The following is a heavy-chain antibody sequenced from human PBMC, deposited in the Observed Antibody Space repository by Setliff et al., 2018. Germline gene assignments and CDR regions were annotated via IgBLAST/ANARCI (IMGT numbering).Heavy chain of an antibody. D-gene: IGHD6-13*01. CDR2: IDWDDDK. Sequence: GSGPTLVNPTQTLTLTCTFSGFSLNTSGMRVSWIRQPPGKALEWLARIDWDDDKFYSTSLKTRLTISKDTSKKQVVLTMPNMDPVDTATYYCARISASSSHFAYWGPGTLVTLSS. V-gene: IGHV2-70*04. CDR1: GFSLNTSGMR. J-gene: IGHJ4*02. CDR3: ARISASSSHFAY.